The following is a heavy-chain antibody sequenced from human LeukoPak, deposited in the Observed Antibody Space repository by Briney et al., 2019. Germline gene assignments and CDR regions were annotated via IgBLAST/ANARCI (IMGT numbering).Heavy chain of an antibody. CDR1: GGSISSGGYY. Sequence: SETLSLTCTVSGGSISSGGYYWSWIRQHPGKGLEWIGYIYYSGSTYNNPSLKSRVSISVDTSKNQFSLKLSSVTAADTAAYYCVRHRVGYDFWNGYFDYWGQGTLATVSS. V-gene: IGHV4-39*01. D-gene: IGHD3-3*01. CDR3: VRHRVGYDFWNGYFDY. CDR2: IYYSGST. J-gene: IGHJ4*02.